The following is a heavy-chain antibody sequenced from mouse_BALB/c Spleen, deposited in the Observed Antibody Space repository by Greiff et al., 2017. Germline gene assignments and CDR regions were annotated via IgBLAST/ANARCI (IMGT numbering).Heavy chain of an antibody. CDR3: ARYYGSSYPYRYFDV. CDR2: ISYSGST. J-gene: IGHJ1*01. Sequence: EVQLQQSGPSLVKPSQTLSLTCSVTGDSITSGYWNWIRKFPGNKLEYMGYISYSGSTYYNPSLKSRISITRDTSKNQYYLQLNSVTTEDTATYYCARYYGSSYPYRYFDVWGAGTTVTVSS. CDR1: GDSITSGY. D-gene: IGHD1-1*01. V-gene: IGHV3-8*02.